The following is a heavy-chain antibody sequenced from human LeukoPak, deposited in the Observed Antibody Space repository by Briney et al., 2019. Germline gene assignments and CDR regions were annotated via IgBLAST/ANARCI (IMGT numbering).Heavy chain of an antibody. J-gene: IGHJ4*02. CDR2: IYYSGST. Sequence: SETLSLTCTVSGGSISSYYWSWIRQPPGKGLEWIGYIYYSGSTNYNPSLKSRVTISVDTSKNQFSLKLSSVTAADTAVYYCARGGPYSSSRSAFDYWGQGTLVTVSS. D-gene: IGHD6-13*01. CDR1: GGSISSYY. V-gene: IGHV4-59*01. CDR3: ARGGPYSSSRSAFDY.